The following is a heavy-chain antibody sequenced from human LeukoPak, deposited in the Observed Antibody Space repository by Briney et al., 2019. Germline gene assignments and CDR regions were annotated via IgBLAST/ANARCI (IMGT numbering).Heavy chain of an antibody. V-gene: IGHV3-53*01. CDR1: GFTVSSNY. CDR3: AREVLWFGELTSYGMDV. Sequence: GGSLRLSCAASGFTVSSNYMSWVRQAPGKGLEWVSVIYSSGSTYYADSVKGRFTISRDNSKNTLYLQMNSLRAEDTAVYYCAREVLWFGELTSYGMDVWGKGTTVTVSS. D-gene: IGHD3-10*01. J-gene: IGHJ6*04. CDR2: IYSSGST.